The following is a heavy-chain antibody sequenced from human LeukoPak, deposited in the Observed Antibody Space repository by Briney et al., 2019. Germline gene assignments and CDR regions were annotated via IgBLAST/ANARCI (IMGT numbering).Heavy chain of an antibody. J-gene: IGHJ4*02. CDR2: INHSGST. CDR1: GGSFSGYY. Sequence: SETLSLTCAVYGGSFSGYYWSWIRQPPGKGLEWTGEINHSGSTNYNPSLKSRVTISVDTSKNQFSLKLSSVTAADTAVYYCARGLYSNPKYDYWGQGTLVTVSS. CDR3: ARGLYSNPKYDY. D-gene: IGHD4-11*01. V-gene: IGHV4-34*01.